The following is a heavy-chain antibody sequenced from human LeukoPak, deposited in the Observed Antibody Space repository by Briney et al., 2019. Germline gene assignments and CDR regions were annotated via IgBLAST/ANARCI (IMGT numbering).Heavy chain of an antibody. J-gene: IGHJ4*02. CDR3: ASQARATQSSTTDC. V-gene: IGHV3-48*04. D-gene: IGHD1/OR15-1a*01. CDR1: GLTISSYS. CDR2: ISSSSSTI. Sequence: GGSLRLSCAASGLTISSYSMNWVRQAPGKGLQWVSYISSSSSTIYYADSVKGRFTISRDNAKNSLYLQMNSLRAEDTAVYYCASQARATQSSTTDCWGQGTLVTVSS.